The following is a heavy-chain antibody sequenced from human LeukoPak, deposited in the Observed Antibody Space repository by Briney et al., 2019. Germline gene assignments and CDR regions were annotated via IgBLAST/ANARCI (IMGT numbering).Heavy chain of an antibody. CDR1: GFTFGDYA. CDR2: IRTEAYDGAT. V-gene: IGHV3-49*04. Sequence: SGGSLRLSCAASGFTFGDYAMSWVRQAPGKGLEWVGFIRTEAYDGATDYGAFVKGRFTISRDDSKNIAYLQMNSLDTEDTAVYYCTRTFGYYYFYMDVWGKGTTVIVSS. J-gene: IGHJ6*03. CDR3: TRTFGYYYFYMDV. D-gene: IGHD3-16*01.